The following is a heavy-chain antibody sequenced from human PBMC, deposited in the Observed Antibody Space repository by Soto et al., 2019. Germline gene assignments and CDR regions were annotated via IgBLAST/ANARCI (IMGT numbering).Heavy chain of an antibody. Sequence: SVKVSCKDSGGTLSSYAITWVRLAPGQGLEWMGGIIPIFNIPDYAQKFQGRVSITADKATSTAYMELSNLRPGDTAIYYCAKARGYGSGRNNHYYGMDVWGQGTTVTVSS. J-gene: IGHJ6*02. V-gene: IGHV1-69*10. CDR3: AKARGYGSGRNNHYYGMDV. CDR2: IIPIFNIP. D-gene: IGHD3-10*01. CDR1: GGTLSSYA.